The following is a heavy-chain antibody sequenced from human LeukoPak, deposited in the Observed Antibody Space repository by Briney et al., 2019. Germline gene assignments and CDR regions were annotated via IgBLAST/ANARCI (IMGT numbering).Heavy chain of an antibody. CDR3: ARAHKLGIVDY. V-gene: IGHV4-59*12. CDR1: GGSISSYY. J-gene: IGHJ4*02. D-gene: IGHD7-27*01. Sequence: PSETLSLTCTVSGGSISSYYWSWIRQPPGKGLEWIGYIYYSGSTYYNPSLKSRVTISVDTSKNQFSLKLSSVTAADTAVYYCARAHKLGIVDYWGQGTLVTVSS. CDR2: IYYSGST.